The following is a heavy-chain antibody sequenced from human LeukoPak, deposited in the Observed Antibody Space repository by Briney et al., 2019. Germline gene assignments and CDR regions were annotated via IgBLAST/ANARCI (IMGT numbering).Heavy chain of an antibody. V-gene: IGHV3-33*01. CDR2: IWYDGSNK. J-gene: IGHJ5*02. CDR1: GFTFSSYG. D-gene: IGHD3-3*01. CDR3: ARDSPALEWANWFDP. Sequence: GGSLRLSCAASGFTFSSYGMHWVRQDPGKGLEWVAVIWYDGSNKYYADSVKGRFTISRDNSKNTLYLQMNTLRAEDTAVYYCARDSPALEWANWFDPWGQGTLVTVSS.